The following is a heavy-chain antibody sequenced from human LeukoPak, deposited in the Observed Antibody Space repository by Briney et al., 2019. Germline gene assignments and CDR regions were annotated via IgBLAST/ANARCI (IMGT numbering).Heavy chain of an antibody. CDR2: ISSGSSTI. CDR1: GFTFSTYS. V-gene: IGHV3-48*01. CDR3: ARVKDGPDYMGDWFDP. Sequence: GGSLRLSCAASGFTFSTYSMNWVRQAPGKGLEWVSSISSGSSTIYYADSVKGRFTISRDNSKNTLYLQMNSLRVEDTAVYYCARVKDGPDYMGDWFDPWGQGTLVTVSS. J-gene: IGHJ5*02. D-gene: IGHD3-10*01.